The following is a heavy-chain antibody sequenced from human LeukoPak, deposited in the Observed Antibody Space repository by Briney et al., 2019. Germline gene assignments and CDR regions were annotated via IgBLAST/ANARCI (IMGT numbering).Heavy chain of an antibody. CDR1: GFTFSSYE. CDR3: ARNGVLRYFDWTNYYYYGMDV. V-gene: IGHV3-48*03. Sequence: GGSLRLSCAASGFTFSSYEMNWVRQAPGKGLEWVSYISSSGSTIYYADSVKGRFTISRDNAKNSLYLQMNSLRAEDTAVYYCARNGVLRYFDWTNYYYYGMDVWGQGTTVTVSS. D-gene: IGHD3-9*01. CDR2: ISSSGSTI. J-gene: IGHJ6*02.